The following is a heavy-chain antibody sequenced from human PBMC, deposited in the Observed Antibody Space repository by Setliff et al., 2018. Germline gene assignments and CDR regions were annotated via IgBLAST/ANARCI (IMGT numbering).Heavy chain of an antibody. CDR2: INSGGTKI. Sequence: GGSLRLSCAASGFIFGSYEMNWVRQTPGKGLEWVSYINSGGTKIYYADSVEGRFTISRDNGKNSLFLQMNSVRAEDTAVYYCARSINGYQQRYDFWGQGALVTVSS. CDR1: GFIFGSYE. D-gene: IGHD3-16*01. J-gene: IGHJ4*02. CDR3: ARSINGYQQRYDF. V-gene: IGHV3-48*03.